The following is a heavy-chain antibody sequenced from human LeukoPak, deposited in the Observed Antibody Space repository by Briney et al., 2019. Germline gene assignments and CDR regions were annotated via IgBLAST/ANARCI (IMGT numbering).Heavy chain of an antibody. CDR1: GFTFSSDG. D-gene: IGHD3/OR15-3a*01. CDR3: AKGGLGIGSWFDP. V-gene: IGHV3-30*02. CDR2: IRDDGSNK. J-gene: IGHJ5*02. Sequence: PGGALRLSCTASGFTFSSDGMHWVRQAPGKGLEWVAFIRDDGSNKYYAYSVKGRFTISRDKSKNTLYLQVNRLRVDDTAVYYCAKGGLGIGSWFDPWGRGTLVTVSS.